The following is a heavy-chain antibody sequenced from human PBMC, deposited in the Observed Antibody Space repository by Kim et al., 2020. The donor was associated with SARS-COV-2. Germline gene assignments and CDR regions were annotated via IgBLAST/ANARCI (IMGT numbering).Heavy chain of an antibody. Sequence: GESLKISCKGSGYSFTSYWIGWVRQMPGKGLEWMGIIYPGDSDTRYSPSFQGQVTISADKSISTAYLQWSSLKASDTAMYYCARSLHFRSYYYGSGSYSEPLIDAFDIWGQGTMVTVSS. CDR1: GYSFTSYW. V-gene: IGHV5-51*01. CDR3: ARSLHFRSYYYGSGSYSEPLIDAFDI. CDR2: IYPGDSDT. D-gene: IGHD3-10*01. J-gene: IGHJ3*02.